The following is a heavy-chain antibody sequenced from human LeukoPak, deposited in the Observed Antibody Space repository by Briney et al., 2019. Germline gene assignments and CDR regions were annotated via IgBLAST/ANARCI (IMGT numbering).Heavy chain of an antibody. CDR1: GFTSSSYW. V-gene: IGHV3-53*01. J-gene: IGHJ3*02. CDR2: IYSGGST. D-gene: IGHD3-22*01. Sequence: GGSLRLSCATSGFTSSSYWMEWVRQAPGKGLEWVSVIYSGGSTYYADSVKGRFTISRDNSKNTLYLQMNSLRAEDTAVYYCARDSRSYYYDSSGTDAFDIWGQGTMVTVSS. CDR3: ARDSRSYYYDSSGTDAFDI.